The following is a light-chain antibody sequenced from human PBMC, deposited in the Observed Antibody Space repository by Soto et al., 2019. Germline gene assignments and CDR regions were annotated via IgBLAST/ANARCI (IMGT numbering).Light chain of an antibody. CDR1: QNIISW. CDR2: AAS. V-gene: IGKV1-12*01. J-gene: IGKJ5*01. Sequence: DIQMTQSPSTVSASVGDRVTITCRASQNIISWLAWYQQQPGRAPKLLIYAASILQSGVPSRFSGSGSGTDFTLIINSLQPEDFATYYCQQAYGFPVTFGQGTRLEIK. CDR3: QQAYGFPVT.